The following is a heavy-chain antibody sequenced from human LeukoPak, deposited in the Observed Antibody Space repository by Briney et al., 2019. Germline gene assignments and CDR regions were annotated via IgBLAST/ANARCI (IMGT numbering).Heavy chain of an antibody. CDR1: GGSISSYY. J-gene: IGHJ4*02. V-gene: IGHV4-59*01. Sequence: SETLSLTCTVSGGSISSYYWSWIRQPPGKGLEWIGYIYYSGSTNYNPSLKSRVTISVDTSKNQFSLKLSSVTAADTAVYYCARSTTEGWLQPNHFDYWGQGTLVTVSS. CDR3: ARSTTEGWLQPNHFDY. CDR2: IYYSGST. D-gene: IGHD5-24*01.